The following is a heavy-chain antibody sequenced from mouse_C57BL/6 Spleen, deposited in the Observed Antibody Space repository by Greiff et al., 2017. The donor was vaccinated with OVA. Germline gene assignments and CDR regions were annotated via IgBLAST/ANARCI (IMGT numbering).Heavy chain of an antibody. CDR1: GYTFTDYY. V-gene: IGHV1-26*01. CDR3: ARSGGYGNPWYFDG. D-gene: IGHD2-1*01. J-gene: IGHJ1*03. Sequence: EVQLQQSGPELVKPGASVKISCTASGYTFTDYYMNWVKQSHGKSLEWIGDINPNNGGTSYNQKFKGKATLTVDKSSSTAYMELRSLTSEDSAVYYCARSGGYGNPWYFDGWGTGTTVTVSS. CDR2: INPNNGGT.